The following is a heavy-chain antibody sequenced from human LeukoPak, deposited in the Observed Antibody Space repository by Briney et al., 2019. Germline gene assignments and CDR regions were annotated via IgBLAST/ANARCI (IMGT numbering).Heavy chain of an antibody. CDR3: ARDGYSYGYPDVDFDY. V-gene: IGHV3-7*01. CDR1: GFTVSNNY. J-gene: IGHJ4*02. Sequence: QAGGSLRLSCAVSGFTVSNNYMSWVRQAPGKGLEWVANIKQDGSEKNSVDSVKGRFTISRDNAKNSLYLQMNSLRAEDTAVYYCARDGYSYGYPDVDFDYWGQGTLVTVSS. CDR2: IKQDGSEK. D-gene: IGHD5-18*01.